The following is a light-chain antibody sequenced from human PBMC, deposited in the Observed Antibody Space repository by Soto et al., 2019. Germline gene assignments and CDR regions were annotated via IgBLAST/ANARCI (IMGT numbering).Light chain of an antibody. V-gene: IGKV1D-16*01. CDR3: QQYNNPPLT. CDR1: QGVNAW. Sequence: DIQLTQSPSSLSASVGDRVTITCRASQGVNAWLIWYQQKPGKAPKVLIYAASTLEPGVPPRFSGSGSGTDFTLTISSLQPEDLATYYCQQYNNPPLTFGRGTKVEI. J-gene: IGKJ4*01. CDR2: AAS.